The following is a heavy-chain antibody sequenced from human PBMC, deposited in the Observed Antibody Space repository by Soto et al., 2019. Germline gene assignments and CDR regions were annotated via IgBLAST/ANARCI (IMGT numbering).Heavy chain of an antibody. CDR3: ARRPYYYDSSGYHPYHCYVLAV. D-gene: IGHD3-22*01. V-gene: IGHV5-51*01. J-gene: IGHJ6*02. CDR2: IYPGDSDT. CDR1: GYSFTSYW. Sequence: GESLKISCKGSGYSFTSYWIGWVRQMPGKGLEWMGIIYPGDSDTRYSPSFQGQVTSSADKSISTAYLQWSSLKASDTAMYYCARRPYYYDSSGYHPYHCYVLAVPGQRTTVPVSS.